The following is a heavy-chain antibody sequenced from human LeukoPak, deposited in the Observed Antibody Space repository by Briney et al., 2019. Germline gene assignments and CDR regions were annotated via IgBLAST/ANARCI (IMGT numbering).Heavy chain of an antibody. CDR3: ARGDRGYSGYDPAYYFDY. V-gene: IGHV4-61*02. D-gene: IGHD5-12*01. CDR2: IYTSGST. Sequence: SQTLSLTCTVSGGSISCGSYYWSWIRQPAGTGLEWIGRIYTSGSTNYNPSLKSRVTISVDTSKNQFSLKLSSVTAADTAVYYCARGDRGYSGYDPAYYFDYWGQGTLVTVSS. J-gene: IGHJ4*02. CDR1: GGSISCGSYY.